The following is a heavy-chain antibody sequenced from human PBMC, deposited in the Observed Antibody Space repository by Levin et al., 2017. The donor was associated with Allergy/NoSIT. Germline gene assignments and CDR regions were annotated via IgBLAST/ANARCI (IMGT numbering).Heavy chain of an antibody. Sequence: GESLKISCKASGYTFTSYGISWVRQAPGQGLEWMGWISAYKGNTNYAQKLQDRVTMTTDTSTSTAYMELRSLRSDDTGVYYCARGNYYGSGSYYRTVVTARSYYSGMDVWGQGTTVTVSS. D-gene: IGHD3-10*01. V-gene: IGHV1-18*01. CDR2: ISAYKGNT. CDR3: ARGNYYGSGSYYRTVVTARSYYSGMDV. CDR1: GYTFTSYG. J-gene: IGHJ6*02.